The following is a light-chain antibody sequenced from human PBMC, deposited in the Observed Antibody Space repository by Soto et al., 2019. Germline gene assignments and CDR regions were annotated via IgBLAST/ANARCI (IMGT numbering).Light chain of an antibody. CDR2: GAS. Sequence: EIVLTQSPGTLSLSPGESATLSCMASQSVSSSYLAWYQQKPGQAPRLLIYGASSRPTGIPDRCSGSGSGTDFTLTISRLEPEYFAVYYCQQYGSSSTFGQGTQLEIK. V-gene: IGKV3-20*01. CDR1: QSVSSSY. J-gene: IGKJ5*01. CDR3: QQYGSSST.